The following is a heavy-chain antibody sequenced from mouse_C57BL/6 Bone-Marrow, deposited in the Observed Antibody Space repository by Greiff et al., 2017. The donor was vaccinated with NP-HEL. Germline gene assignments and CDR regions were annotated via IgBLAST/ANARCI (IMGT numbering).Heavy chain of an antibody. CDR2: IDPSDSYT. V-gene: IGHV1-59*01. Sequence: QVQLQQSGAELVRPGTSVKLSCKASGYTFTSYWMHWVKQRPGQGLEWIGVIDPSDSYTNYNQKFKGKATLTVDTSSSTAYMQLSRLTSEDSAVYYCARKGGRNYWGQGTTLTVSS. CDR1: GYTFTSYW. CDR3: ARKGGRNY. J-gene: IGHJ2*01.